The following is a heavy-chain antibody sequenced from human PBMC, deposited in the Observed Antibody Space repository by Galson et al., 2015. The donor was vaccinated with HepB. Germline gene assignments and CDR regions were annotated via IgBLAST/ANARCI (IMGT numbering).Heavy chain of an antibody. Sequence: SLRLSCAASGFTFSDYYMSWIRQAPGKGLEWVSYISSSSSYTNYADSVKGRFTISRDNAKNSLYLQMNSLRAEDTAVYYCARDQVGSGSYDYWGQGTLVTVSS. CDR3: ARDQVGSGSYDY. D-gene: IGHD1-26*01. J-gene: IGHJ4*02. CDR1: GFTFSDYY. CDR2: ISSSSSYT. V-gene: IGHV3-11*06.